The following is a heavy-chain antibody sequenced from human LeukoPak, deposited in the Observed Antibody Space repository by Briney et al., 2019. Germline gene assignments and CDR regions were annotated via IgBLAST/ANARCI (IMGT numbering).Heavy chain of an antibody. J-gene: IGHJ5*02. V-gene: IGHV1-18*04. Sequence: ASVKVSCKASGYTFTSYGISWVRQAPGQGLEWMGWISAYNGNTNYAQKLQGRVTMTTDTSTSTAYMELRSLRSDDTAVYYCARDRDYDILTGFENWFDPWGQGTQVTVSS. CDR2: ISAYNGNT. D-gene: IGHD3-9*01. CDR1: GYTFTSYG. CDR3: ARDRDYDILTGFENWFDP.